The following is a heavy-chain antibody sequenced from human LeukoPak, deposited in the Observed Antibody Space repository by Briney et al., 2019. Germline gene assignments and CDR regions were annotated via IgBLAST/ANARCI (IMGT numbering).Heavy chain of an antibody. Sequence: GGALRLSCAASGFTFSSYAMHWVRQAPGKGLEWGAVISYDGSNKYYADSVKGRFTISRDNSKNTLYLQMNSLRAEDTAVYYCARTLVVVMYYGVDVWGQGTTVTVSS. CDR3: ARTLVVVMYYGVDV. V-gene: IGHV3-30-3*01. CDR2: ISYDGSNK. CDR1: GFTFSSYA. D-gene: IGHD3-22*01. J-gene: IGHJ6*02.